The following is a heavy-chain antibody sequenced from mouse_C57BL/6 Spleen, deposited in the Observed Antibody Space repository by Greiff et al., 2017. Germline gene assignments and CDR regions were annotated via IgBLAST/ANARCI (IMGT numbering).Heavy chain of an antibody. V-gene: IGHV1-18*01. CDR2: INPNNGGT. J-gene: IGHJ4*01. D-gene: IGHD2-4*01. Sequence: EVKLVESGPELVKPGASVKIPCKASGYTFTDYNMDWVKQSHGKSLEWIGDINPNNGGTIYNQKFKGKATLTVDKSSSTAYMELRSLTSEDTAVYYCARERDYDDESGAMDYWGQGTSVTVSS. CDR3: ARERDYDDESGAMDY. CDR1: GYTFTDYN.